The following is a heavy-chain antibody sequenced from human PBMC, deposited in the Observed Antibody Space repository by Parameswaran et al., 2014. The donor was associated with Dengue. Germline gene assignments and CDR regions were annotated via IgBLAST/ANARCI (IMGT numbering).Heavy chain of an antibody. V-gene: IGHV5-51*01. J-gene: IGHJ3*02. CDR2: IYPGDSDT. CDR3: ARLYYGSGSDAFDI. D-gene: IGHD3-10*01. Sequence: VRQMPGKGLEWMGIIYPGDSDTRYSPSFQGQVTISADKSISTAYLQWSSLKASDTAMYYCARLYYGSGSDAFDIWAKDNGHRLL.